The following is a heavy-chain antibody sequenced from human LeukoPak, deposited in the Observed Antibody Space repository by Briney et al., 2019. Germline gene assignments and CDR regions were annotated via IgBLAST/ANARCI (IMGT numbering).Heavy chain of an antibody. CDR2: IYYSGST. V-gene: IGHV4-59*01. D-gene: IGHD5-18*01. Sequence: PSETLSLTCTVSGGSISPYYWNWIRQPPGKGLEWIGYIYYSGSTNYNPSLKSRVTISVDTSKNQFSLKLSSVTAADTAVYYCARVKVDTAMVDAFDIWGQGTMVTVSS. CDR3: ARVKVDTAMVDAFDI. J-gene: IGHJ3*02. CDR1: GGSISPYY.